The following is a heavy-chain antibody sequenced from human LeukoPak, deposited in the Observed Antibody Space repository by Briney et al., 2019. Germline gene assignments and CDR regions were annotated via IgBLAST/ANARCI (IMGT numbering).Heavy chain of an antibody. Sequence: ASVKVSCKASGDKFSAYVFTWVRQAPGQGLEWMGRIIPIVGVTKYAQRVQGRITITADISTTTAYMELTSLRSGDSAVYYCARVIWAVAAPRGGWFDPWGQGTLVTVSS. D-gene: IGHD6-19*01. CDR3: ARVIWAVAAPRGGWFDP. CDR1: GDKFSAYV. J-gene: IGHJ5*02. CDR2: IIPIVGVT. V-gene: IGHV1-69*04.